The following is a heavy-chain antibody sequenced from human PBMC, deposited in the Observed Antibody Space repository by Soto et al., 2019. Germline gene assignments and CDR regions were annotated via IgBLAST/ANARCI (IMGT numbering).Heavy chain of an antibody. J-gene: IGHJ5*02. D-gene: IGHD3-10*01. CDR2: IYYSGST. CDR3: ARHQRFGHNWFDP. Sequence: QLQLQESGPGLVKPSETLSLTCTVSGGSIGSSSYYWGWIRQPPGKGLEWIGSIYYSGSTYYNPSLKSRVTISVDTSKNQFSLKLSSVTAADTAVYYCARHQRFGHNWFDPWGQGTLVTVSS. V-gene: IGHV4-39*01. CDR1: GGSIGSSSYY.